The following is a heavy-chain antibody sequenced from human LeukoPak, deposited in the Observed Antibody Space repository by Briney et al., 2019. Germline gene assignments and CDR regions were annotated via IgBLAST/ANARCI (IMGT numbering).Heavy chain of an antibody. CDR3: AREVGTY. J-gene: IGHJ4*02. CDR2: IYSSGTT. D-gene: IGHD6-13*01. CDR1: GGSISSGSYY. V-gene: IGHV4-61*02. Sequence: SETLSLTCSVSGGSISSGSYYWSWIRRPAGKGLEWIGRIYSSGTTHYNPSLKSRLTISLDTSKNQFSLNLNSVTAADTAVYYCAREVGTYWGQGTLVTVSS.